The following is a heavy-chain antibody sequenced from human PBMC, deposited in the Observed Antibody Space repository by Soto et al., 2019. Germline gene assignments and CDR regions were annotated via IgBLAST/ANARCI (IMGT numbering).Heavy chain of an antibody. V-gene: IGHV4-59*08. Sequence: SETLSLTCTVSGGSISSHYWSWIRQSPGKGLEWIGYIYYSGSTNYNPSLKSRVTISVDTSKNQFSLKLSSVTAADTAVYYCARLYYDRSGYFSGLDYWGQGTLVTVSS. J-gene: IGHJ4*02. D-gene: IGHD3-22*01. CDR3: ARLYYDRSGYFSGLDY. CDR1: GGSISSHY. CDR2: IYYSGST.